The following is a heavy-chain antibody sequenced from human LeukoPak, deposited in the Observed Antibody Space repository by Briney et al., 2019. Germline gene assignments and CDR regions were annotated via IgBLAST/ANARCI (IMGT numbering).Heavy chain of an antibody. J-gene: IGHJ4*02. D-gene: IGHD6-19*01. CDR1: GYSFSSYW. CDR2: IYPGDSDT. V-gene: IGHV5-51*01. Sequence: GESLKISCKGSGYSFSSYWIGWVRQMPGKGLEWMGIIYPGDSDTRYSPSFQGQVTISADKSISTAYLQWSSLKASDTAMYYCARQSGHSSGCYGYFDYWGQGTLVTVSS. CDR3: ARQSGHSSGCYGYFDY.